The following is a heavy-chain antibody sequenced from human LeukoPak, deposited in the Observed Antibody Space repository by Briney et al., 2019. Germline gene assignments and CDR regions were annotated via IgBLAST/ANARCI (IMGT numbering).Heavy chain of an antibody. V-gene: IGHV4-4*08. CDR1: VGSISSYF. D-gene: IGHD5-18*01. CDR2: IYTSGST. Sequence: SETLFLTCWVPVGSISSYFWSWIRQPPGKGLEMIGYIYTSGSTNYNISLKSRVTMSVDTSKSQFSLKLGAETAAGTAVYYCAREYMGMVTDWGQGTLVTVSS. J-gene: IGHJ4*02. CDR3: AREYMGMVTD.